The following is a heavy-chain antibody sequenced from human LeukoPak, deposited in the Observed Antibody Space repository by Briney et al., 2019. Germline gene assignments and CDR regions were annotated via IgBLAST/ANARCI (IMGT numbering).Heavy chain of an antibody. CDR2: ISGSGGST. J-gene: IGHJ6*03. CDR1: GFTVSSNY. D-gene: IGHD4-17*01. Sequence: PGGSLRLSCAASGFTVSSNYMSWVRQAPGKGLEWVSAISGSGGSTYYADSVKGRFTISRDNSKNTLYLQMNSLRAEDTAVYYCAKVSADYGDSKLTYYYYYYMDVWGKGTTVTISS. CDR3: AKVSADYGDSKLTYYYYYYMDV. V-gene: IGHV3-23*01.